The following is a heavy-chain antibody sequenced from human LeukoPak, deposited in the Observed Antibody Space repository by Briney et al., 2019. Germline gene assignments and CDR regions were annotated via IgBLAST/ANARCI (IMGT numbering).Heavy chain of an antibody. J-gene: IGHJ6*03. V-gene: IGHV3-9*03. CDR1: GFTFDDYA. CDR3: AKDATTTGNFYYMGV. CDR2: ISWNSGTL. Sequence: GGSLRLSCAASGFTFDDYAMHWVRQAPGKGLEWVSGISWNSGTLAYADSVKGRFTISRDNAKNTLYLEMSSLRVEDLAVYYCAKDATTTGNFYYMGVWGKGTTVIVSS. D-gene: IGHD3-10*01.